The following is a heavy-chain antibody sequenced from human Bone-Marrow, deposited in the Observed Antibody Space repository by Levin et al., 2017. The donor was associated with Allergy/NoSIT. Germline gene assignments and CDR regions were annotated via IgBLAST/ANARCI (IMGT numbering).Heavy chain of an antibody. V-gene: IGHV3-48*01. CDR2: ISSSSSTI. D-gene: IGHD3-22*01. Sequence: GASVKVSCAASGFTFSSYSMNWVRQAPGKGLEWVSYISSSSSTIYYADSVKGRFTISRDNAKNSLYLQMNSLRAEDTAVYYCARDPSITMIVSSYYFDYWGQGTLVTVSS. CDR1: GFTFSSYS. CDR3: ARDPSITMIVSSYYFDY. J-gene: IGHJ4*02.